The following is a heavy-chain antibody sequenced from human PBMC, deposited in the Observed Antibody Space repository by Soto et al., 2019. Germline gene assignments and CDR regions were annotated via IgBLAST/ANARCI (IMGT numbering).Heavy chain of an antibody. CDR1: GGYSGSGAYC. D-gene: IGHD4-17*01. CDR3: ARLMTTVTTNYFDY. Sequence: SQPLSLTCSVSGGYSGSGAYCRTWIRQPPGKGLEWIGYIYYSGSTYYNPSLKSRVTISVDTSKNQFSLKLSSVTAADTAVYYCARLMTTVTTNYFDYWGQGTLVTV. V-gene: IGHV4-30-4*01. J-gene: IGHJ4*02. CDR2: IYYSGST.